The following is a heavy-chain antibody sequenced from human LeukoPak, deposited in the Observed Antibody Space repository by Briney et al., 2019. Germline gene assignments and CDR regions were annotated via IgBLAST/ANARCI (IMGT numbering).Heavy chain of an antibody. CDR2: ISGRSSTI. J-gene: IGHJ4*02. Sequence: SGGSLRLSCAASAFTFSDYSMNWVRQAPGKGLEWVSYISGRSSTIYYADSVKGRFTISRDNAKNSMYLQMNSLRAEDTAVYYCARARTKSGTYSLDYWGQGPLVTVSS. D-gene: IGHD1-26*01. CDR3: ARARTKSGTYSLDY. V-gene: IGHV3-48*01. CDR1: AFTFSDYS.